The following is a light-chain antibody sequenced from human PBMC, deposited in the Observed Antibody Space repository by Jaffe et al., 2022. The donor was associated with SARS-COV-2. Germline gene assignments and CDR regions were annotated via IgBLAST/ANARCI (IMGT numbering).Light chain of an antibody. CDR1: QSVSKY. CDR3: QQRISWPLT. Sequence: EIVLTQSPATLSLSPGERATLSCRASQSVSKYLAWYQQKSGQAPRLLIYDTSNRAAGIPARFTGSGSGTDFTLTISNLDLEDFALYYCQQRISWPLTFGGGTKVEIK. J-gene: IGKJ4*01. CDR2: DTS. V-gene: IGKV3-11*01.